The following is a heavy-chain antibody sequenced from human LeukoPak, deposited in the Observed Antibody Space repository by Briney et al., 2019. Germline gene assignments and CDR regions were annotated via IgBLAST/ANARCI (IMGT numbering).Heavy chain of an antibody. V-gene: IGHV3-30*18. D-gene: IGHD6-13*01. CDR2: ISYDGSNK. J-gene: IGHJ6*02. Sequence: GGSLRLSCAASGFTFNSYGMHWVRQAPGKGLEWVAVISYDGSNKYYADSVKGRFTISRDNSKNTLYLQMNSLRAEDTAVFYCAKDRRIAAAGKYYYYYYGMDVWGQGPTVTVSS. CDR3: AKDRRIAAAGKYYYYYYGMDV. CDR1: GFTFNSYG.